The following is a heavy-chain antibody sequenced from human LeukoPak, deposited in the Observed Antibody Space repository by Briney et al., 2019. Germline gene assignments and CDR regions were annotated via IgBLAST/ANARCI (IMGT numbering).Heavy chain of an antibody. CDR3: AIQTGSGLFILP. Sequence: SETLSLTCTVSGGSISSSSYYWGWIRQPPGKGLEWIGSIYYSGSTYYNPSLKSRVTISVDTSKNQFSLKLTSVTAADTAVYYCAIQTGSGLFILPGGQGTLVTVSS. D-gene: IGHD3/OR15-3a*01. V-gene: IGHV4-39*01. CDR1: GGSISSSSYY. CDR2: IYYSGST. J-gene: IGHJ4*02.